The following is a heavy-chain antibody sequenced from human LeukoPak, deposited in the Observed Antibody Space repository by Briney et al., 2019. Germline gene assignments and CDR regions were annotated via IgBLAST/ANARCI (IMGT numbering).Heavy chain of an antibody. CDR3: ARGIYGSGSSWFDP. V-gene: IGHV3-21*06. J-gene: IGHJ5*02. D-gene: IGHD3-10*01. CDR2: ISTTRNYI. Sequence: GGSPRLSCAASGFTFSTYSMNWVRQAPGKGLEWVSSISTTRNYIFYADSVKGRFTISRDSAKNSLYLQMNSLRAEDTAVYYCARGIYGSGSSWFDPWGQGTLVTVSS. CDR1: GFTFSTYS.